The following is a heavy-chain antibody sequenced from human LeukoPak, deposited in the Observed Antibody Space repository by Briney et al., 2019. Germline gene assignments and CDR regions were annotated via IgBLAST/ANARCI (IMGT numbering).Heavy chain of an antibody. D-gene: IGHD5-18*01. CDR3: AKDLERYSYGCSWFDP. J-gene: IGHJ5*02. Sequence: GGSLRLSCAASGFTFSSYAMSWVRQAPGKGLEWVSAISGSGGSTYYADSMKGRFTISRDNSKNTLYLQMNSLRAEDTAVYYCAKDLERYSYGCSWFDPWGQGTLVTVSS. V-gene: IGHV3-23*01. CDR1: GFTFSSYA. CDR2: ISGSGGST.